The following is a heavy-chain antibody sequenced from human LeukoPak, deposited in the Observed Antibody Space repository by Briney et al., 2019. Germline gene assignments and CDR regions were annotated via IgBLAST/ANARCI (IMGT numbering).Heavy chain of an antibody. V-gene: IGHV4-4*07. J-gene: IGHJ4*02. D-gene: IGHD1-26*01. CDR1: GGSFSSYF. CDR2: IYPSGNT. CDR3: ARLRVGATDYFDY. Sequence: PSETLSLTCSVSGGSFSSYFWSWVRQPAGKGLEWIGRIYPSGNTNYNPSLKSRVTLSVDTSKTQFSLKLSSVTAADTAVYYCARLRVGATDYFDYWGQGTLVTVSS.